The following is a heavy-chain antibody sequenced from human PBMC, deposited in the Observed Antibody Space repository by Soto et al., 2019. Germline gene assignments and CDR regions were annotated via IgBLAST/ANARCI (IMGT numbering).Heavy chain of an antibody. CDR3: AKLNYDILTGYTDV. J-gene: IGHJ6*02. V-gene: IGHV3-23*01. D-gene: IGHD3-9*01. CDR1: GFTFSSYA. CDR2: ISGSGGST. Sequence: GGSLRLSCAAPGFTFSSYAMSWVRQAPGKGLEWVSGISGSGGSTYYADSVKGRFTISRDNSKNTLYLQMNSLRAEDTAVYYCAKLNYDILTGYTDVWGQGTTVTVSS.